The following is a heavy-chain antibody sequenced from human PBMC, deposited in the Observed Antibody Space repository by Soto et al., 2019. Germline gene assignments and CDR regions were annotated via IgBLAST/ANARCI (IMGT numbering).Heavy chain of an antibody. CDR2: INHSGST. CDR1: GGSFSGYY. Sequence: SETLSLTWAVYGGSFSGYYWSWIRQPPGKGLEWIGEINHSGSTNYNPSLKSRVTISVDTSKNQFSLKLSSVTAADTAVYYCARVGYYDFWSGYSAPYYMDVWGKGTTVTVSS. D-gene: IGHD3-3*01. J-gene: IGHJ6*03. CDR3: ARVGYYDFWSGYSAPYYMDV. V-gene: IGHV4-34*01.